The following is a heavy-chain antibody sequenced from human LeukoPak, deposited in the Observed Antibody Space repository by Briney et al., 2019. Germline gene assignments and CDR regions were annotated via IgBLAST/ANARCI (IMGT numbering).Heavy chain of an antibody. CDR1: GFTFSTYW. Sequence: TGGSLRLSCAGSGFTFSTYWMTWVRQAPGKGLEWVANISQDGSEKYYVASVQGRFTISRDNAKNSLSLQMDSLRAEDTSVYYCARDRGRSARGYYYGMDVWGQGTAVTVSS. CDR3: ARDRGRSARGYYYGMDV. CDR2: ISQDGSEK. V-gene: IGHV3-7*01. D-gene: IGHD2-15*01. J-gene: IGHJ6*02.